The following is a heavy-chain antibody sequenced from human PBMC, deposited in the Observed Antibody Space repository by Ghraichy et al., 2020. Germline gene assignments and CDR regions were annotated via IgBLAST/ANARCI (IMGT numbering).Heavy chain of an antibody. CDR3: ARLHAHSSSWYGLGADYYYGMDV. V-gene: IGHV4-39*01. D-gene: IGHD6-13*01. CDR2: IYYSGST. J-gene: IGHJ6*02. Sequence: SCTVSGGSISSSSYYWGWIRQPPGKGLEWIGSIYYSGSTYYNPSLKSRVTISVDTSKNQFSLKLSSVTAADTAVYYCARLHAHSSSWYGLGADYYYGMDVWGQVITVTVSS. CDR1: GGSISSSSYY.